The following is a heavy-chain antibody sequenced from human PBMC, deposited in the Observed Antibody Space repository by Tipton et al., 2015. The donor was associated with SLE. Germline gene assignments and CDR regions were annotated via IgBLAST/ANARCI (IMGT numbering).Heavy chain of an antibody. J-gene: IGHJ1*01. CDR2: VYSSGSS. Sequence: TLSLTCTVSGGSINSYYWSWIRQPPGKGLEWVGYVYSSGSSDYNPSLSSRVTISLDTSKKQFSLRLKSATVADTAVYYCARGRSYDFWNFHHWGQGTLVTVSS. CDR1: GGSINSYY. V-gene: IGHV4-59*01. D-gene: IGHD3-3*01. CDR3: ARGRSYDFWNFHH.